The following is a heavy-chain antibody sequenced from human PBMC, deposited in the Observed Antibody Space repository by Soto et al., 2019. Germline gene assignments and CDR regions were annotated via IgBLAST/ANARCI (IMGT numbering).Heavy chain of an antibody. V-gene: IGHV1-2*04. CDR2: INTNSGDT. CDR3: ARGPSHGAFDI. J-gene: IGHJ3*02. Sequence: QVQLAQSGAEVKNPGASVKVSCKASGYTFTDYYIHWLRQAPAQGLEWMGWINTNSGDTKYAQKFQGWATMTRDTSISTTYMELSRLTSDDTALYYCARGPSHGAFDIWGQGTIITVSS. CDR1: GYTFTDYY.